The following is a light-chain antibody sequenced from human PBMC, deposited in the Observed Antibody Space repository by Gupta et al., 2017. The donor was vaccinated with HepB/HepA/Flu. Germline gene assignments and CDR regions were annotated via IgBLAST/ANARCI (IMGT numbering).Light chain of an antibody. CDR1: SSNIGNNY. CDR2: ENN. V-gene: IGLV1-51*02. J-gene: IGLJ2*01. Sequence: QSVLTQPPSVSAAPGQKVTISCSGSSSNIGNNYVSWYQQLPGTAPKLLIYENNKRPSGIPDRFSGSKSGTSATLGITGLQTGDEADYYCGTWDSSLSACVFGGGTQLTVL. CDR3: GTWDSSLSACV.